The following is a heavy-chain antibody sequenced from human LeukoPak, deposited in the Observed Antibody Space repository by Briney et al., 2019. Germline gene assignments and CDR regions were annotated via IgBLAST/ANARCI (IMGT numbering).Heavy chain of an antibody. CDR3: ARRLVYRQSSPYFDQ. J-gene: IGHJ4*02. CDR1: GGSLSGYS. V-gene: IGHV4-34*01. CDR2: TNYIGST. Sequence: PSETLSLTCAVYGGSLSGYSWNWIRQSPGKGLEWIGETNYIGSTNYNPSLKSRVTMSLDMSKNQFSLRLSSVTAADTAIYYCARRLVYRQSSPYFDQWGQGALVTVSS. D-gene: IGHD1-14*01.